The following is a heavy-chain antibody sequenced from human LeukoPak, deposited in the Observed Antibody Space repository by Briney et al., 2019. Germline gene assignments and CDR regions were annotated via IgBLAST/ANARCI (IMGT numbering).Heavy chain of an antibody. Sequence: GGSLRLSCAASGLTVTSNYMSSIRQAPGKGLEWVSVIYSGGDTYYADSVKGRFTISRDNSKNTLYLQMNSLRAEDTAVYYCARRGYSTGAFDYWGQGTLVTVSS. J-gene: IGHJ4*02. CDR2: IYSGGDT. CDR1: GLTVTSNY. CDR3: ARRGYSTGAFDY. D-gene: IGHD6-25*01. V-gene: IGHV3-53*01.